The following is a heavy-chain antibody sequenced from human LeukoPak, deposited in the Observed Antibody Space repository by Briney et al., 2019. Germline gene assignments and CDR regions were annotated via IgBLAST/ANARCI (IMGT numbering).Heavy chain of an antibody. D-gene: IGHD5-12*01. V-gene: IGHV3-21*01. Sequence: GGSLGLSGPASGFTFSSYGRNWFRKAPGRGLKWVSSISSSSSYIYYADSVKGRFTISRDNAKNSLYLQMNSLRAEDTAVYYCARIDLVDIVATIGLDYWGQGTLVTVSS. CDR3: ARIDLVDIVATIGLDY. J-gene: IGHJ4*02. CDR2: ISSSSSYI. CDR1: GFTFSSYG.